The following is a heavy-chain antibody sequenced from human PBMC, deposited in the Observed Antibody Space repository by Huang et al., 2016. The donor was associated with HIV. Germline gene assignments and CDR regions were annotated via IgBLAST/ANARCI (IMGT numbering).Heavy chain of an antibody. CDR1: GGSFNNFG. V-gene: IGHV1-69*13. CDR2: IIPRFSTR. D-gene: IGHD3-16*01. CDR3: AKRGGAWGSPYAFDL. J-gene: IGHJ3*01. Sequence: QVQLVQSGAEVRKPGSSVKVSCRASGGSFNNFGINWVRQAPGQGLEWMGGIIPRFSTRNDAQRCKDRVTITADETTGVVHLEVTSLRSDDTAVYFCAKRGGAWGSPYAFDLWGPGTMVTVSS.